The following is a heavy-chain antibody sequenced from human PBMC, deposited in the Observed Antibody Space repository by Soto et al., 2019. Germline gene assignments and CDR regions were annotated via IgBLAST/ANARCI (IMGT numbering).Heavy chain of an antibody. CDR2: IYHSGST. CDR3: ARDEAQDDYYGMDV. CDR1: GASISSNNW. V-gene: IGHV4-4*02. J-gene: IGHJ6*02. Sequence: QVQLQESGPGLVKPSGTLSLTCAVSGASISSNNWWSWVRQPPGKGLEWIGDIYHSGSTNYNPSLKSRVTISVDKSKNQFSLKLSSVSAADTAVYYCARDEAQDDYYGMDVWGQGTTVTASS.